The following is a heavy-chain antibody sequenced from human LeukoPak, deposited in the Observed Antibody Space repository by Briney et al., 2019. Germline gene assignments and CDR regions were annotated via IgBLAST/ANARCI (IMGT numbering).Heavy chain of an antibody. Sequence: SETLSLTCAVYGGSFSGYYWSWIRQPPGKGLEWIGEINHSGSTNYNPSLKSRVTISVDTSKNQFSLKLSSVTAADTAVYYCARGRSSGWTFNYYYYYGMDVWGQGTTVTVSS. CDR1: GGSFSGYY. V-gene: IGHV4-34*01. CDR2: INHSGST. CDR3: ARGRSSGWTFNYYYYYGMDV. D-gene: IGHD6-19*01. J-gene: IGHJ6*02.